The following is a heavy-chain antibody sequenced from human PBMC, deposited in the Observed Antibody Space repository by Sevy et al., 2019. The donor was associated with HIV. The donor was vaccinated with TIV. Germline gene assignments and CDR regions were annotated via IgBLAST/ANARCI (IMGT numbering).Heavy chain of an antibody. CDR2: IWYDGSNK. V-gene: IGHV3-33*01. CDR1: GFSFSSYG. D-gene: IGHD2-15*01. J-gene: IGHJ6*02. Sequence: SSLRLSCAASGFSFSSYGMHWVRQAPGKGPEWVAVIWYDGSNKYYADSVKGRFTISRDNSKNTLYLQMNSLRAEDTAVYYCARDQGDIVVVVAVHYYYGMDVWGQGTTVTVSS. CDR3: ARDQGDIVVVVAVHYYYGMDV.